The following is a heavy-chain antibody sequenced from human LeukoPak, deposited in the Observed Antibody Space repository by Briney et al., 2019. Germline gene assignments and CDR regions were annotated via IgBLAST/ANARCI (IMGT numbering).Heavy chain of an antibody. Sequence: ASVKVSCKASGYTFTGYYMHWVRQAPGQGLEWMGWINPNSGGTNYAQKFQGRVTMTRETSISTAYMELSRLRSDDTAVYYCATILYCSGGSCYSYWFDPWGQGTLVTVSS. D-gene: IGHD2-15*01. J-gene: IGHJ5*02. CDR3: ATILYCSGGSCYSYWFDP. V-gene: IGHV1-2*02. CDR2: INPNSGGT. CDR1: GYTFTGYY.